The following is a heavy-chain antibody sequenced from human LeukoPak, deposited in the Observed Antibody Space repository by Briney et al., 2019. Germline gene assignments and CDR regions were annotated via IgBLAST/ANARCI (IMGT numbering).Heavy chain of an antibody. J-gene: IGHJ4*02. CDR1: GFTFSSYS. Sequence: GGSLRLSCAASGFTFSSYSMNWVRQAPGKGLEWVSSISSSSSYIYYADSVKGRFTISRDNAKNSLYLQMNSLRAEDTAVYHCARDLRRIAAAGTPFFDYWGQGTLVTVSS. V-gene: IGHV3-21*01. CDR2: ISSSSSYI. CDR3: ARDLRRIAAAGTPFFDY. D-gene: IGHD6-13*01.